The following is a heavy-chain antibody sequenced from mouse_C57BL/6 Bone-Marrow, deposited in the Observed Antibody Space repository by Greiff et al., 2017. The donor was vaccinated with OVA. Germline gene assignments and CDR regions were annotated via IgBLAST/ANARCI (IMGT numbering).Heavy chain of an antibody. CDR2: LYPGDGDT. D-gene: IGHD1-1*01. Sequence: QVQLQQSGPELVKPGASVKISCKASGYAFSSSWMNWVKQRPGKGLEWIGRLYPGDGDTNYNGKFKGKATLTADKSSSTAYMQLSSLTSEDSAVYFCAHYGSSLAWFAYWGQGTLVTVSA. V-gene: IGHV1-82*01. CDR1: GYAFSSSW. J-gene: IGHJ3*01. CDR3: AHYGSSLAWFAY.